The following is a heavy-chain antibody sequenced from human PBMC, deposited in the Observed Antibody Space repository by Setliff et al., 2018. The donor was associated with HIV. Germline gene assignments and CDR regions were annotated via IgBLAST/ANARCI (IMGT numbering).Heavy chain of an antibody. V-gene: IGHV4-59*01. D-gene: IGHD4-17*01. J-gene: IGHJ3*01. CDR2: IYFTGSS. Sequence: SETLSLTCTVSGGSISTYYWSWIRQPPEKGLEWIGSIYFTGSSDNNPSLKSRVTLSVDTSKHQFSLKLSSVTAADTAVHYCARVQMAYAAFDVWGQGTMVTVSS. CDR3: ARVQMAYAAFDV. CDR1: GGSISTYY.